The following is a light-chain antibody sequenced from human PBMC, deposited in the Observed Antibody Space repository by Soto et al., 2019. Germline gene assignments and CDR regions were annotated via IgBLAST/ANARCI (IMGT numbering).Light chain of an antibody. Sequence: EIVLTQSPDTLSLSPWERATLSCRTSQSINSDYLAWYQQKHGQAPRLLIYGASSRATGTPDRFSGSGSGTDFTLTIRRLEPEDFGVYYCQQYGSSPTFGEGTRLEIK. V-gene: IGKV3-20*01. J-gene: IGKJ5*01. CDR1: QSINSDY. CDR3: QQYGSSPT. CDR2: GAS.